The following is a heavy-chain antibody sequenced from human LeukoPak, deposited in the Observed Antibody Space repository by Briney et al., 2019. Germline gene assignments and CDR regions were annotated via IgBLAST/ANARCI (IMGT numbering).Heavy chain of an antibody. CDR3: ARETMIRGVDAFDI. J-gene: IGHJ3*02. D-gene: IGHD3-22*01. Sequence: PSETLSLTCAVYGGSFSGYYWSWIRQPPGKGLEWIGEINHSGSTNYNPSLKSRVTISVDTSKNQFSLKLSSVTAADTAVYYCARETMIRGVDAFDIWGQGTMVTVSS. V-gene: IGHV4-34*01. CDR2: INHSGST. CDR1: GGSFSGYY.